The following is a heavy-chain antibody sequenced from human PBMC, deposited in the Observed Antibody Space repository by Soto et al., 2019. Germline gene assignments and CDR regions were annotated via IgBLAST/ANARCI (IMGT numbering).Heavy chain of an antibody. J-gene: IGHJ4*02. CDR1: GGSISSGGYS. V-gene: IGHV4-30-2*01. D-gene: IGHD5-12*01. Sequence: QLQLQESGSGLVKPSQTLSLTCAVSGGSISSGGYSWSWIRQPPGKGLEWIGYIYHRGCTYYNPSLKGRVTISVDRSKNQFSLKLSSVTAADTAVYYCAAGGGLPRYYWGQGTLVTVSS. CDR3: AAGGGLPRYY. CDR2: IYHRGCT.